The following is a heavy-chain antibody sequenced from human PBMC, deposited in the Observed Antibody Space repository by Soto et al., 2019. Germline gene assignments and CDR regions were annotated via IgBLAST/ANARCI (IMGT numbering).Heavy chain of an antibody. CDR3: ARDEGRWLLLPGDYYYGMDV. CDR1: GFTFSHYN. D-gene: IGHD3-22*01. Sequence: EVQLVESGGGLVKAGGSLRLSCAASGFTFSHYNMNWVRQTPGKGLEWVSSISSSSSSIYYADSLKGRFTISRDNAKNSLYRQMNSLRAEDSAVYYCARDEGRWLLLPGDYYYGMDVWGQGTTVTVSS. V-gene: IGHV3-21*01. J-gene: IGHJ6*02. CDR2: ISSSSSSI.